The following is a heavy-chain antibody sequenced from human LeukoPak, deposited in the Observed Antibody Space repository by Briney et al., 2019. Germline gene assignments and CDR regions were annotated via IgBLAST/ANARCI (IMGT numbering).Heavy chain of an antibody. CDR2: IIPIFGTA. CDR1: GGTFSSYA. J-gene: IGHJ4*02. CDR3: ARKGPEHLPTYFDH. D-gene: IGHD2-21*01. Sequence: SVKVSCKASGGTFSSYAISWVRQAPGQGLEWMGGIIPIFGTANYAQKFQGRVTITADESTSTAYMELSSLRSEDTAVYYCARKGPEHLPTYFDHWGRGILVTVSS. V-gene: IGHV1-69*13.